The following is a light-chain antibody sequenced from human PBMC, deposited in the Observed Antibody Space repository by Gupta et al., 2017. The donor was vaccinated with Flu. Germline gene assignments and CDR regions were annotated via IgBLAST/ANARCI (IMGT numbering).Light chain of an antibody. CDR3: TSFSTSNTWV. V-gene: IGLV2-14*01. CDR2: EVT. Sequence: QSALTQPASVSGSPGQSITISCTGTSNYASWFQQHPGEVPKLIIYEVTNRPSGVSNRFSGSKSGNTASLTISGLQAEDEADYYCTSFSTSNTWVFGGGTKLTVL. J-gene: IGLJ3*02. CDR1: SNY.